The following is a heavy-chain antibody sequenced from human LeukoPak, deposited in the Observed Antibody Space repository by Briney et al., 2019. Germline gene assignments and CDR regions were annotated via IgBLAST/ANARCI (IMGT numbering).Heavy chain of an antibody. CDR3: ARESPPTYYDILTGYYIDY. Sequence: PSETLSLTCTVSGGSLSSSSYYWGWLRPPPGKGLEWIGSIYHSGSTNYNPSLKSRVTISVDKSKTQFSLKLSSVTAADTGVYYCARESPPTYYDILTGYYIDYSGQGTLVTVSS. J-gene: IGHJ4*02. D-gene: IGHD3-9*01. CDR2: IYHSGST. CDR1: GGSLSSSSYY. V-gene: IGHV4-39*07.